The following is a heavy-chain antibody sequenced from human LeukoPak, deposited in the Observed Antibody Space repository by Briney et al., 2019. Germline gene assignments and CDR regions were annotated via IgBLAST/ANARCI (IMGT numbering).Heavy chain of an antibody. Sequence: SETLSLTCAVYGGSFSGYYWSWIRQPPGKGLEWIGEINHSGSTNYNPSLKSRVTISVDTSKNQFSLKLSSVTAADTAVYYCARLDWGSWYYWGQGTLVTVSS. D-gene: IGHD3-16*01. CDR1: GGSFSGYY. CDR3: ARLDWGSWYY. CDR2: INHSGST. J-gene: IGHJ4*02. V-gene: IGHV4-34*01.